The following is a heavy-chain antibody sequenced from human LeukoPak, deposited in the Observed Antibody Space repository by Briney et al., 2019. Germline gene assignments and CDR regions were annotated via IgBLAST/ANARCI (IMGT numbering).Heavy chain of an antibody. D-gene: IGHD3-10*01. CDR3: ARDRPTISYYYGSGSYGANWFDP. V-gene: IGHV4-59*01. CDR2: IYYSGST. CDR1: GGSISSYY. Sequence: PSETLSLTCTVSGGSISSYYWSWIRQPTGKGLEWIGYIYYSGSTNYNPSLKSRVTISVDTSKNHFSLKLSSVTAADTAVYYCARDRPTISYYYGSGSYGANWFDPWGQGTLVTVSS. J-gene: IGHJ5*02.